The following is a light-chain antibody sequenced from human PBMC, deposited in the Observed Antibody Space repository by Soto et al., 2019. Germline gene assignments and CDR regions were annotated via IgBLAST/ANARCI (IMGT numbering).Light chain of an antibody. V-gene: IGKV3D-15*01. J-gene: IGKJ1*01. CDR2: DTS. Sequence: DTVMTPSPATLSVSPGERATVSCTASQSLSSNLAWYQQKPGQAPRLLIYDTSDRASGIPARFSGSGSGTDFTLTISSLQSEDFSVYYCQHYNYWPPPTFGQGTKVDIK. CDR3: QHYNYWPPPT. CDR1: QSLSSN.